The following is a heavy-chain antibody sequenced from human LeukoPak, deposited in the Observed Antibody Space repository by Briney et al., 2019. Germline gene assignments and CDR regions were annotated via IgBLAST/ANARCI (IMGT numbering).Heavy chain of an antibody. CDR3: ARHYCTGGPCYLDY. CDR1: GGSVSSNSYY. Sequence: KPSETLSPTCTVSGGSVSSNSYYWAWIRQPPGKALEWIGTVHHDGSSYYDTSLKSRLTISVDTSKNQLSLRLNLVTAADTAVYYCARHYCTGGPCYLDYWGQGTLVTVSS. V-gene: IGHV4-39*01. J-gene: IGHJ4*02. CDR2: VHHDGSS. D-gene: IGHD2-8*02.